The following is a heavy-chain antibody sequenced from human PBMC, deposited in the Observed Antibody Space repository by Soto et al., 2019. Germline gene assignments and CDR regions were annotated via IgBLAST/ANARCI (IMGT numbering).Heavy chain of an antibody. CDR3: ARGYMVRGVIRYYYYYYGMDV. CDR1: GYTFTSYD. CDR2: MNPNSGNT. Sequence: AASVKVSCKASGYTFTSYDINWVRQATGQGLEWMGWMNPNSGNTGYAQKFQGRVTMTRNTSISTAYMELSSLRSEDTAVYYCARGYMVRGVIRYYYYYYGMDVWGQGTTVTVSS. D-gene: IGHD3-10*01. J-gene: IGHJ6*02. V-gene: IGHV1-8*01.